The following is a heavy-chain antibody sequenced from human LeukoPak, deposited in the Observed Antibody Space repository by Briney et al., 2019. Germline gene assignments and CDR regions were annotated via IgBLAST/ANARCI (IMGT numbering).Heavy chain of an antibody. CDR2: ISGSSTYI. Sequence: PGGSLRLSCAASGFIFSSYSTNWVRQAPGKGLEWVSSISGSSTYIYYSDSLKGRFNISRDNAKNSLYLQMNSLRVEDTAVYYCARDVKGRRYYYMDVWGKGTTVTVSS. CDR3: ARDVKGRRYYYMDV. J-gene: IGHJ6*03. CDR1: GFIFSSYS. D-gene: IGHD3-10*01. V-gene: IGHV3-21*01.